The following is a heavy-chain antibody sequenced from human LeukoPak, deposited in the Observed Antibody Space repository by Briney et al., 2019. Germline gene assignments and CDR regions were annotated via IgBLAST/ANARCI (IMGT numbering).Heavy chain of an antibody. CDR3: VKGRISEDGLDF. V-gene: IGHV3-23*01. D-gene: IGHD6-13*01. J-gene: IGHJ4*02. Sequence: GGSLRLSCAASGFTFSRSAITWVRQTPGKGLDWVSSISSSGNTYYADSVKDRFTISRDNSKNMLYLQMNSLRAEDTAVYYCVKGRISEDGLDFWGQGTLVTVSS. CDR1: GFTFSRSA. CDR2: ISSSGNT.